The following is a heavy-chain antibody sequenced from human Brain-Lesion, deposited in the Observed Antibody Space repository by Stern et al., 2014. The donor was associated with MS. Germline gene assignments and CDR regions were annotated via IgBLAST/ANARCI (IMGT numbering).Heavy chain of an antibody. CDR1: GFTFSNYW. J-gene: IGHJ5*01. V-gene: IGHV3-74*02. Sequence: EVQLVESGGGLVQPGGSLRLSCAASGFTFSNYWMHWVRQAPGKGLVWVSRVNNDGRRTSYADSVKGRFTMSRDNAKNTLYLQMNSLRVEDTAIYYCARGERWFDSWGQGTLVTVSP. CDR3: ARGERWFDS. CDR2: VNNDGRRT. D-gene: IGHD3-10*01.